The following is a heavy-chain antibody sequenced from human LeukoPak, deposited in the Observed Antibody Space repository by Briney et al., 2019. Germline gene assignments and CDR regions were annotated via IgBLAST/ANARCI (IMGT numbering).Heavy chain of an antibody. CDR3: ASSSWLLPYY. CDR1: GYTFTGYY. CDR2: IIPIFGTA. D-gene: IGHD3-22*01. Sequence: GASVKVSCKASGYTFTGYYMHWVRQAPGQGLEWMGGIIPIFGTANYAQKFQGRVTITTDESTSTAYMELSSLRSEDTAVYYCASSSWLLPYYWGQGTLVTVSS. V-gene: IGHV1-69*05. J-gene: IGHJ4*02.